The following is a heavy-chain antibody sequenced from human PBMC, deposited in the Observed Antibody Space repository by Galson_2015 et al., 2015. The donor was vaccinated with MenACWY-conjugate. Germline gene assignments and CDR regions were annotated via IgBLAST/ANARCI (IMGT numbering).Heavy chain of an antibody. V-gene: IGHV4-4*02. CDR1: GGSISSSNW. D-gene: IGHD3-3*01. CDR3: ARRGPGSDFWSGYYSFDY. J-gene: IGHJ4*02. Sequence: ETLSLTCAVSGGSISSSNWWRWVRQPPGQGLEWIGEIYHSGSTNYNPSLKSRVRLSVDKSKNQFSLKLSSVTAADTAVYYCARRGPGSDFWSGYYSFDYWGQGTLVTVSS. CDR2: IYHSGST.